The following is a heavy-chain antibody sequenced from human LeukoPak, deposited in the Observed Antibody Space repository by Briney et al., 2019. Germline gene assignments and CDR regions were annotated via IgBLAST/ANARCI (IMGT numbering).Heavy chain of an antibody. CDR1: GGSISSYY. Sequence: SETLSLTCTVSGGSISSYYWSWIRQPAGKGLEWIGRIYTSGGTNYNPSLKSRVTISVDKSKNQFSLKLSSVTAADTAVYYCALVVPAVGGWFDPWGQGTLVTVSS. CDR3: ALVVPAVGGWFDP. CDR2: IYTSGGT. V-gene: IGHV4-4*07. D-gene: IGHD2-2*01. J-gene: IGHJ5*02.